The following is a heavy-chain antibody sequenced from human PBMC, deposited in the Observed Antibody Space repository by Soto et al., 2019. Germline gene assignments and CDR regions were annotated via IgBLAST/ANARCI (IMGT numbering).Heavy chain of an antibody. D-gene: IGHD1-1*01. CDR3: ATERSAQYFDY. J-gene: IGHJ4*02. V-gene: IGHV1-69*06. Sequence: SVKVSCKASGGSFSSHGIAWVRQVPGQGLEWVGGIMPTFGSATYAPKFQGRVTITADKSTSTAYMDLRSLRSEDTAVYYCATERSAQYFDYWGQGTLVTVSS. CDR2: IMPTFGSA. CDR1: GGSFSSHG.